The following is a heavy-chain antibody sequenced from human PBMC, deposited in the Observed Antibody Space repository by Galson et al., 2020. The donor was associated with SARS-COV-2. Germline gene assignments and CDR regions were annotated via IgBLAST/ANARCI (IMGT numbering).Heavy chain of an antibody. Sequence: ASETLSLTCTVSGGSISSYYWSWIRQPPGKGLEWIGYIYYSGSTNYNPSLKSRVTISVDTSKNQFSLKLSSVTAADTAVYYCARERQQLDTSYYYYYGMDVWGQGTTVTVSS. J-gene: IGHJ6*02. CDR1: GGSISSYY. D-gene: IGHD6-13*01. CDR2: IYYSGST. V-gene: IGHV4-59*01. CDR3: ARERQQLDTSYYYYYGMDV.